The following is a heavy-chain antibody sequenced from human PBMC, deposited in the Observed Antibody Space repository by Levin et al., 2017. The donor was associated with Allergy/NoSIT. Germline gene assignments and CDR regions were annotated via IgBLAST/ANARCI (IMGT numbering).Heavy chain of an antibody. CDR1: GGSFSGYY. D-gene: IGHD7-27*01. J-gene: IGHJ4*02. CDR3: ARLSSNWGVNY. Sequence: PGGSLRLSCAVYGGSFSGYYWSWIRQPPGKGLEWIGEINHSGSTNYNPSLKSRVTISVDMSKNQFSLKLSSVTAADTAVYYCARLSSNWGVNYWGQGTLVTVSP. V-gene: IGHV4-34*01. CDR2: INHSGST.